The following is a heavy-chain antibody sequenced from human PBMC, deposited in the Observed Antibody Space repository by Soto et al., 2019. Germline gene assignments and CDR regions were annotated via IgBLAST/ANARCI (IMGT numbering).Heavy chain of an antibody. V-gene: IGHV1-18*01. J-gene: IGHJ4*02. D-gene: IGHD3-10*01. CDR3: AGGLGWPDGSGDY. CDR1: GYTFTSYG. CDR2: ISAYNGNT. Sequence: QVQLVQSGAEVKKPGASVKVSCKASGYTFTSYGISWVRQAPGQGLEWMGWISAYNGNTNYAQKLQGRVTITTGTCMSTDYLDVGSLRSDDTAVYYCAGGLGWPDGSGDYWGQGTLVTVSS.